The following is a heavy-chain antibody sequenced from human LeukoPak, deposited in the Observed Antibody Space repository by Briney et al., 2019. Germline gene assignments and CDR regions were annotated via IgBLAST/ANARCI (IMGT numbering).Heavy chain of an antibody. D-gene: IGHD2-21*02. V-gene: IGHV4-34*01. J-gene: IGHJ3*02. CDR1: GGSFSGYF. CDR3: ARVGHIVVVTAYDAFDI. CDR2: INHSGST. Sequence: SETLSLTCAVHGGSFSGYFWSWIRQPPGKGLEWIGEINHSGSTNYNPSLKSRVTISVDTSKNQFSLKLSSVTAADTAVYYCARVGHIVVVTAYDAFDIWGQGTMVTVSS.